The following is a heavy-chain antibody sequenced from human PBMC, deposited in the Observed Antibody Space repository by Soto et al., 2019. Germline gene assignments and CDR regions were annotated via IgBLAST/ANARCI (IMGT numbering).Heavy chain of an antibody. V-gene: IGHV1-69*02. Sequence: QVQLVQSGAEVKKPGSSVKVSCKASGGTFSNYTISWVRQAPGQGLEWMGRIIPILGIANYAQKFQGRVKITADKSPSQAYMEVGSLRSEDTGLYYCAASPPQGPRPDRPERGLFAPWGQGTLVTVSS. J-gene: IGHJ5*02. CDR3: AASPPQGPRPDRPERGLFAP. CDR1: GGTFSNYT. CDR2: IIPILGIA.